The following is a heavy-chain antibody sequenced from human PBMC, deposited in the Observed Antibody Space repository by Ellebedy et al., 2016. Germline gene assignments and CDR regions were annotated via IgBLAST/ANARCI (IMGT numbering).Heavy chain of an antibody. CDR1: GFTFSSYA. CDR2: ISYDGSNK. D-gene: IGHD4-17*01. V-gene: IGHV3-30-3*01. J-gene: IGHJ6*02. Sequence: GGSLRLSXAASGFTFSSYAMHWVRQAPGKGLEWVAVISYDGSNKYYADSVKGRFTISRDNSKNTLYLQMNSLRAEDTAVYYCARDLNEGYGDYVGSYYYYGMDVWGQGTTVTVSS. CDR3: ARDLNEGYGDYVGSYYYYGMDV.